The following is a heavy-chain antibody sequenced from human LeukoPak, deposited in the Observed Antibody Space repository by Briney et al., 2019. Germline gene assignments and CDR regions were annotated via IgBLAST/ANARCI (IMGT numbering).Heavy chain of an antibody. CDR2: IYHSGST. J-gene: IGHJ5*02. V-gene: IGHV4-4*02. CDR1: GASISSGYW. Sequence: TTSETLSLTCAVSGASISSGYWWSWVRQAPGKGLEWIGEIYHSGSTNHNPSLKSRVTISVDKSKSQFSLNLNSVTAADTAVYYCAGGAWFDPWGQGTLVTVSS. CDR3: AGGAWFDP.